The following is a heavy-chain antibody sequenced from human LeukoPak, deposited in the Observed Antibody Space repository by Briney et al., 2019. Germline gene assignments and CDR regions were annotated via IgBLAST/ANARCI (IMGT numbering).Heavy chain of an antibody. CDR2: INHSGST. CDR3: ARHRYYYGSGTKLNWFDP. J-gene: IGHJ5*02. V-gene: IGHV4-34*01. D-gene: IGHD3-10*01. Sequence: SETLSLTCAVYGGSFSGYYWSWIRQPPGKGLEWIGEINHSGSTNYDPSLKSRVTISVDTSKNQFSLKLSSVTAADTAVYYCARHRYYYGSGTKLNWFDPWGQGTLVTVSS. CDR1: GGSFSGYY.